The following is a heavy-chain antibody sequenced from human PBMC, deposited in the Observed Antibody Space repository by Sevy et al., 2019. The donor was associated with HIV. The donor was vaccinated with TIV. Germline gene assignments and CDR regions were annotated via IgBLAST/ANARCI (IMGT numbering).Heavy chain of an antibody. Sequence: SETLSLTCTVSGVSISSYYWSWIRQPPGKGLEWIGYIYYSGSTNYNPSLKSRVTISVDTSKNQFSLKLSSVTAADTAVYYCARDGYKNNWFDPWGQGTLVTVSS. V-gene: IGHV4-59*01. J-gene: IGHJ5*02. CDR2: IYYSGST. D-gene: IGHD1-1*01. CDR3: ARDGYKNNWFDP. CDR1: GVSISSYY.